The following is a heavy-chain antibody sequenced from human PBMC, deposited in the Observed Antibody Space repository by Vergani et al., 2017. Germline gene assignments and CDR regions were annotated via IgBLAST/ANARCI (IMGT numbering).Heavy chain of an antibody. Sequence: QVQLQQWGAGLLKPSETLSLTCAVYGGSFSGYYWSWIRQPPGKGLEWIGEINHSGSTNNNPSLKSRVTISVDTSKNQFSLKLSSVTAADTAVYYCATYSGSYGDWYFDLWGRGTLVTVSS. D-gene: IGHD1-26*01. CDR3: ATYSGSYGDWYFDL. J-gene: IGHJ2*01. CDR2: INHSGST. CDR1: GGSFSGYY. V-gene: IGHV4-34*01.